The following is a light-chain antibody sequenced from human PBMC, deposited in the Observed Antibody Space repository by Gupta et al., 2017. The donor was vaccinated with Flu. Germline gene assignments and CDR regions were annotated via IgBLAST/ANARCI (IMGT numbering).Light chain of an antibody. Sequence: DIVMTQSPDSLAASLGERAPISCKSIQSVLYSSNNNNYLAWYQHKPGEPPKLLIYWASTRESGVPDRISGSGSGTYFTLTISSLQAEDVAVYYCQQYCSTPRTFGQGTKVEIK. J-gene: IGKJ1*01. CDR2: WAS. CDR3: QQYCSTPRT. CDR1: QSVLYSSNNNNY. V-gene: IGKV4-1*01.